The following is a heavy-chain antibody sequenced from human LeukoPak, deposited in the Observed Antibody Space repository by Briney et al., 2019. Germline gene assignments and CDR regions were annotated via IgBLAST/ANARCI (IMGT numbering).Heavy chain of an antibody. CDR3: ARDGMITAYAFDI. J-gene: IGHJ3*02. D-gene: IGHD3-16*01. Sequence: PGGSLRLSCAASEFSFSSHSMNWVRQAPGKGLEWVSTINSSGDYTCYADSVKGRFTISRDNAKNSLYLQMNCLRAEDTAVYYCARDGMITAYAFDIWGQGTMVTVSS. V-gene: IGHV3-21*01. CDR2: INSSGDYT. CDR1: EFSFSSHS.